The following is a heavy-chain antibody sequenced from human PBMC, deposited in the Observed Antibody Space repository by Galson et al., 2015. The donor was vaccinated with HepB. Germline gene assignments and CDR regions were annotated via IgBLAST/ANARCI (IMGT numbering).Heavy chain of an antibody. CDR2: SRNKPKGYST. D-gene: IGHD4-23*01. CDR3: ARSEVTTVVTDFDS. CDR1: GFSFSDHY. J-gene: IGHJ4*02. V-gene: IGHV3-72*01. Sequence: SLRLSCAVSGFSFSDHYIDWVRQAPGKGLEWVGRSRNKPKGYSTAYAASVKGRFTVSRDDSKNSVFLQMNSLRSEDMAVYYCARSEVTTVVTDFDSWGQGTLVTVSS.